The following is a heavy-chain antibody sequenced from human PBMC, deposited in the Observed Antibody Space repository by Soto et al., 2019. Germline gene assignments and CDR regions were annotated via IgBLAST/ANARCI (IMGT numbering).Heavy chain of an antibody. CDR3: TTEGGQGDDYVWGSYRPPDAFDI. D-gene: IGHD3-16*02. V-gene: IGHV3-15*07. CDR1: GFTFSNAW. Sequence: GGSLRLSCAASGFTFSNAWMNWVRQAPGKGLEWVGRIKSKTDGGTTDYAAPVKGRFTISRDDSKNTLYLQMNSLKTEDTAVYYCTTEGGQGDDYVWGSYRPPDAFDIWGQGTMVTVSS. CDR2: IKSKTDGGTT. J-gene: IGHJ3*02.